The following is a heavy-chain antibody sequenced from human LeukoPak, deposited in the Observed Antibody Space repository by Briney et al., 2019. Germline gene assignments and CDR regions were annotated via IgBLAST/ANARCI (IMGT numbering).Heavy chain of an antibody. CDR2: ISSSSSYM. CDR1: GFTFSSYS. J-gene: IGHJ1*01. V-gene: IGHV3-21*01. Sequence: PGGSPRLSCAASGFTFSSYSMNWVRQAPGKGLEWVSSISSSSSYMYYADSVKGRFTISRDNAKNSLYLQMNSLRAEDTAVYYCARGSEVAWGQGTLVTVSS. CDR3: ARGSEVA. D-gene: IGHD2-15*01.